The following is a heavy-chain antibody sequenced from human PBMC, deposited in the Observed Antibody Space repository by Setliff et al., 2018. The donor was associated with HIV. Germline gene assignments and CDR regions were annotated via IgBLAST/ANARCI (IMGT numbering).Heavy chain of an antibody. CDR1: GGSISRFY. CDR3: ARDATSEGYMDV. J-gene: IGHJ6*03. CDR2: IYYIGTT. Sequence: KPSETLSLTCTVSGGSISRFYWSWIRQPPGKGLEWIGHIYYIGTTNYNPSLKSRVTISVDTSKYHFSLKLGSVTAADTAVYFCARDATSEGYMDVWGKGTTVTVSS. V-gene: IGHV4-59*12.